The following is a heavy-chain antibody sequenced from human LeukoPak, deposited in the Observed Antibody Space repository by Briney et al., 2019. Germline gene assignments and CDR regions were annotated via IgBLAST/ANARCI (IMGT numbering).Heavy chain of an antibody. J-gene: IGHJ6*02. D-gene: IGHD3-9*01. V-gene: IGHV5-51*01. CDR2: IYPGDSDT. CDR3: ARLLTGYYKGMDV. CDR1: GYSFTNYW. Sequence: GESLKISCKGSGYSFTNYWIGWVRQMPGKGLECMGIIYPGDSDTRYSPSFQGQVTISADKSISTAYLQWSSLKASDTAMYYCARLLTGYYKGMDVWGQGTTVTVSS.